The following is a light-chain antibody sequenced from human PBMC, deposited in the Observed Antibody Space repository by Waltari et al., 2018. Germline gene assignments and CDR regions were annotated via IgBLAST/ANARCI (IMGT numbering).Light chain of an antibody. CDR1: QSVSRD. CDR3: QQFNNWPQT. Sequence: EVVMTQSPATQSVSPGERATLSCRPSQSVSRDLAWYQQKPGQAPRLLIYGASTRITGVPARFTGSGSGAEFSLTISSLQSEDVAIYYCQQFNNWPQTFGGGTQVEIK. CDR2: GAS. V-gene: IGKV3-15*01. J-gene: IGKJ4*01.